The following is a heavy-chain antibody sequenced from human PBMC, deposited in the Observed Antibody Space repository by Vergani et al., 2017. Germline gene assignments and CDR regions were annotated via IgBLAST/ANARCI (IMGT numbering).Heavy chain of an antibody. J-gene: IGHJ6*02. CDR1: GYSFTSYW. CDR3: SRQPNIVVVPAAPINYYYGMDV. D-gene: IGHD2-2*01. CDR2: IYPGDSDT. V-gene: IGHV5-51*01. Sequence: EVQLVQSGAEVKKPGESLKISCKGSGYSFTSYWIGWVRQMPGKGLEWMGIIYPGDSDTRYSPSFQGQVTISADKSISTAYLQWSSLKASDTAMYYCSRQPNIVVVPAAPINYYYGMDVWGQGTTVTVSS.